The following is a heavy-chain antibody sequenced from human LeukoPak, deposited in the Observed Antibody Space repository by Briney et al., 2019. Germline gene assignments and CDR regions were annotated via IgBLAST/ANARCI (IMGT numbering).Heavy chain of an antibody. J-gene: IGHJ2*01. CDR1: GFTFSSYE. CDR3: AKDVYGDFHWYFDL. CDR2: ISSSGSTI. D-gene: IGHD4-17*01. Sequence: GGSLRLSCAASGFTFSSYEMNWVRQAPGKGLEWVSYISSSGSTIYYADSVKGRFTISRDNAKNSLYLQMNSLRAEDTALYYCAKDVYGDFHWYFDLWGRGTLVTVSS. V-gene: IGHV3-48*03.